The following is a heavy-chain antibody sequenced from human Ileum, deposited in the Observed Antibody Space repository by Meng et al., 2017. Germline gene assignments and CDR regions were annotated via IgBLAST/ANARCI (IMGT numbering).Heavy chain of an antibody. V-gene: IGHV3-30-3*01. CDR3: ARGLPYYDSTDYYRLDY. CDR1: GFTFSSYA. J-gene: IGHJ4*02. Sequence: QVHLVESGGGVVQPGRYLRFSCASSGFTFSSYAVYWVRQAPGKGLEWVAVISFDGSNKYYIDSVKGRFTISRDNSKNTVFLQMGSLRAEDTALYYCARGLPYYDSTDYYRLDYWGQGTLVTVSS. D-gene: IGHD3-22*01. CDR2: ISFDGSNK.